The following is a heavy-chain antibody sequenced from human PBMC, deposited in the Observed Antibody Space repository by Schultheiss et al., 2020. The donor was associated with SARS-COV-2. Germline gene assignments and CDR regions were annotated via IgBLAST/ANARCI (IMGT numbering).Heavy chain of an antibody. CDR3: ARVLYSSTSGLDY. Sequence: GGSLRLSCAASGFTFSSYGMHWVRQAPGKGLEWVSAISGSGGSTYYADSVKGRFTISRDNAKNTLYLQMNSLRAEDTAVYYCARVLYSSTSGLDYWGQGTLVTVSS. J-gene: IGHJ4*02. V-gene: IGHV3-23*01. D-gene: IGHD6-13*01. CDR2: ISGSGGST. CDR1: GFTFSSYG.